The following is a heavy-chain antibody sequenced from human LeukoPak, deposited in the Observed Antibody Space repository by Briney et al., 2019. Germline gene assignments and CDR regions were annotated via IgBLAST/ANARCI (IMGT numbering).Heavy chain of an antibody. CDR3: ARVRGYLDY. J-gene: IGHJ4*02. Sequence: SDTLSLTCTVSGRSISSDYRSWIRQPPGKGLEWHGYIYYSGSTNYNPYLKSRVTISVDTSKNQFSLKLSSVTAADTAGEYCARVRGYLDYGGQGTLVTVPS. V-gene: IGHV4-59*07. D-gene: IGHD3-22*01. CDR1: GRSISSDY. CDR2: IYYSGST.